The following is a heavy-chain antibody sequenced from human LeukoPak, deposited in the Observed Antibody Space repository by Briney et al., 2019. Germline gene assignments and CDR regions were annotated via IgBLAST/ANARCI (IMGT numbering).Heavy chain of an antibody. CDR2: ISYDGSNK. CDR3: ARHLSGITGYTYGRGIDY. CDR1: GFTFSSYG. V-gene: IGHV3-30*03. J-gene: IGHJ4*02. D-gene: IGHD5-18*01. Sequence: GGSLRLSCAASGFTFSSYGMHWVRQAPGKGLEWVAVISYDGSNKYYADSVKGRFTISRDNSKNTLYLQMNSLRAEDTAVYYCARHLSGITGYTYGRGIDYWGQGTLVTVSS.